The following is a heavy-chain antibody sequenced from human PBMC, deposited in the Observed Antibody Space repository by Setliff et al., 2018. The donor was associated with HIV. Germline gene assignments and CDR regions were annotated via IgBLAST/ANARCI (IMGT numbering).Heavy chain of an antibody. CDR2: IYSSGAT. J-gene: IGHJ2*01. CDR3: AKDRGYYFDL. D-gene: IGHD3-10*01. V-gene: IGHV4-4*07. CDR1: GDSFGIHY. Sequence: TPSETLSLTCSVSGDSFGIHYWNWIRQPAGKGLEWIGRIYSSGATSYNPSLRSRVTMSVDTSKNQLSLTLDSMTAADTAVYYCAKDRGYYFDLWGRGILVTVSS.